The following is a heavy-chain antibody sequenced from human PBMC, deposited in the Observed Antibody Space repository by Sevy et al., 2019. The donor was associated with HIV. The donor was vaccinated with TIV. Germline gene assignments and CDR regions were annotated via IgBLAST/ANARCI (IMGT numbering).Heavy chain of an antibody. CDR3: AKDGAYYGSDGMDV. CDR2: ISSGSSYI. J-gene: IGHJ6*02. D-gene: IGHD3-10*01. Sequence: GGSLRLSCAASGFTFSYYDLNWVRQAPGKGLEWVSSISSGSSYIYYADSVKGRFTISRDTAENSVFLQMNSLRAEDTAVYYCAKDGAYYGSDGMDVWGQGTTVTVSS. V-gene: IGHV3-21*01. CDR1: GFTFSYYD.